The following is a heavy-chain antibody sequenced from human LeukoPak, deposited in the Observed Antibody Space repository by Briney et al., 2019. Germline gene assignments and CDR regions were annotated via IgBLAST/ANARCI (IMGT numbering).Heavy chain of an antibody. J-gene: IGHJ5*01. CDR1: GFTFSTHA. Sequence: GRSLRLSCAASGFTFSTHAMHWVRQAPGKGLEWVANIKQDGSEKYYADSVRGRFTISRDNGKKSLYLQMNSLRVEDTAVYYCAGERPSSSWYDFWGQGTLVTVSS. V-gene: IGHV3-7*01. CDR3: AGERPSSSWYDF. D-gene: IGHD6-13*01. CDR2: IKQDGSEK.